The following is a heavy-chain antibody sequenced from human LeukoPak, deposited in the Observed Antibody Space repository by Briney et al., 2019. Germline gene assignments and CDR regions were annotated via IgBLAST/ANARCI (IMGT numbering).Heavy chain of an antibody. J-gene: IGHJ4*02. V-gene: IGHV4-30-4*01. CDR2: IYYSGST. D-gene: IGHD3-10*01. CDR1: GRSISSGDYY. CDR3: ARVGQEFGELLNFDY. Sequence: PSETLSLTCTVSGRSISSGDYYWGWLRQPPGKGLEWIGYIYYSGSTYYNPSLKSRVTISVDTSKNQFSLKLSSVTAADTAVYYCARVGQEFGELLNFDYWGQGTLVTVSS.